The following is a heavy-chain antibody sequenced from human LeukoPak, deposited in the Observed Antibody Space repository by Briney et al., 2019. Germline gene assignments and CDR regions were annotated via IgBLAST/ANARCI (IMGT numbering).Heavy chain of an antibody. CDR2: ISYDGSNK. V-gene: IGHV3-30-3*01. CDR1: GFTFSSYA. Sequence: PGGSLRLPCAASGFTFSSYAMHWVRQAPGKGLEWMAVISYDGSNKYYADSVKGRFTISRDNSKNTLYLQMNSLRAEDTAVYYCARASRLRLGGLSPGDYWGQGTLVTVSS. CDR3: ARASRLRLGGLSPGDY. D-gene: IGHD3-16*02. J-gene: IGHJ4*02.